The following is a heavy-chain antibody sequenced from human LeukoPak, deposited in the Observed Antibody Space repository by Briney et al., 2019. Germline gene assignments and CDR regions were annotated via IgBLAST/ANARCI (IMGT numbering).Heavy chain of an antibody. Sequence: SETLSLTCAVYGGSFSGYYWSWIRQPPGKGLEWIGEINHSGSTNYNPSLKSRVTISVDTSKNQISLKLSSVTAADTAVYYCARAGLKDAFDIWGQGTMVTVSS. J-gene: IGHJ3*02. CDR2: INHSGST. CDR1: GGSFSGYY. CDR3: ARAGLKDAFDI. D-gene: IGHD3-16*01. V-gene: IGHV4-34*01.